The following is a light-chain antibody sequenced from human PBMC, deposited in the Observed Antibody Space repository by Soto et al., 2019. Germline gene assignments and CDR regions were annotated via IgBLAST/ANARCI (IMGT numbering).Light chain of an antibody. Sequence: QSALTQPRSVSGSPGQSVTISCTGTSSDVGGYNYVSWYQQHPGKAPKLMIYDVSKRPSGVPGRFSGSKSGNTASLTISGLQAEDEADYYCCSYAGSYGVFGGGTKLTVL. CDR2: DVS. J-gene: IGLJ3*02. V-gene: IGLV2-11*01. CDR3: CSYAGSYGV. CDR1: SSDVGGYNY.